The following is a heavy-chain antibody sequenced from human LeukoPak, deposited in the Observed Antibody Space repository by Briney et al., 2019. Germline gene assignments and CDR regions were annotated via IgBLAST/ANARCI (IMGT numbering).Heavy chain of an antibody. D-gene: IGHD6-13*01. CDR3: AREPEQQLARPVDY. CDR1: GGSISSYY. J-gene: IGHJ4*02. Sequence: SETLSLTCTDSGGSISSYYWSWIRQSPGKGLEWIGYIYYSGSTNYNPSLKSRVTISVDTSKNQFSLKLSSVTAADTAVYYCAREPEQQLARPVDYWGQGTLVTVSS. V-gene: IGHV4-59*12. CDR2: IYYSGST.